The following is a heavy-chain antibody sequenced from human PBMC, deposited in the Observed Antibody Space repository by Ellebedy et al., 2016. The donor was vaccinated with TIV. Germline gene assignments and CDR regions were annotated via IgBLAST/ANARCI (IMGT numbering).Heavy chain of an antibody. CDR1: GGSVSGYY. D-gene: IGHD2-2*01. J-gene: IGHJ6*02. V-gene: IGHV4-59*02. CDR2: IHHSGST. CDR3: ARGFRYCSSTNCYDYYSGMDV. Sequence: MPSETLSLTCTVSGGSVSGYYWSWIRQPPGKGPEWIGYIHHSGSTTYSPSFKSRVTMSVDTSNNQFSLKLSSVTAADTAVYYCARGFRYCSSTNCYDYYSGMDVWGQGTTVTVSS.